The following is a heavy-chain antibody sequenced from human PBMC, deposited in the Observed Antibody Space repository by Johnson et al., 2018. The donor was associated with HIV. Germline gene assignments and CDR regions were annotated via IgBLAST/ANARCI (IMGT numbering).Heavy chain of an antibody. V-gene: IGHV3-30*18. D-gene: IGHD3-10*01. CDR1: GFTFRSYG. J-gene: IGHJ3*02. CDR2: ISYDGSKK. Sequence: QMQLVESGGGVVQPGRSLRLSRAASGFTFRSYGMHWVRQAPGKGLEWVAVISYDGSKKYHADSVKGRFTISRDNSKNTLYLQMNTLRAEDTAVYYCVKVQDEWFRALGAFDIWGQGTMVTVSS. CDR3: VKVQDEWFRALGAFDI.